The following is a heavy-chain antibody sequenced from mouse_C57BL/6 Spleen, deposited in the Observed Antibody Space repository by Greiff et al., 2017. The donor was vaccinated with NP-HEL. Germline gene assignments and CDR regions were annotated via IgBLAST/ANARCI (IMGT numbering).Heavy chain of an antibody. J-gene: IGHJ3*01. V-gene: IGHV1-7*01. D-gene: IGHD2-4*01. CDR3: ARGENDYDGVFAY. Sequence: QVQLQQSGAELAKPGASVKLSCKASGYTFTSYWMHWVKQRPGQGLEWIGYINPSSGYTKYNQKFKDKATLTADKSSSTAYMQLSSLTYEDSAVYYCARGENDYDGVFAYWGQGTLVTVSA. CDR2: INPSSGYT. CDR1: GYTFTSYW.